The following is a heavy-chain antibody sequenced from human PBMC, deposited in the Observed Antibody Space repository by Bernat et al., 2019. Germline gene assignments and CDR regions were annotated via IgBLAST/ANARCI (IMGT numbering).Heavy chain of an antibody. CDR1: GFTFSSYS. J-gene: IGHJ3*02. CDR3: AREYSSSADAFDI. V-gene: IGHV3-21*01. CDR2: ISSSSSYI. Sequence: EVQLVESGGGLVKPGGSLRLSCAASGFTFSSYSMNWVRQAPGKGLEWVSSISSSSSYIYYADSVKGRFTISRDNSKNTLYLQMNSLRAEDTAVYYCAREYSSSADAFDIWGQGTMVTVSS. D-gene: IGHD6-6*01.